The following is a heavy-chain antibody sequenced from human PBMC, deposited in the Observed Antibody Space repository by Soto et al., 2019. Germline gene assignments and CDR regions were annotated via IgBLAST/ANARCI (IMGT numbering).Heavy chain of an antibody. Sequence: QVQLVQSGAEGKKPGASVKVACKASGYTFTSYDINWVRQATGQGLEWMGWMNPNSGNTGYAQKYSGRSKMTRKTSIRTHYMEMTSVRSEATAVYDCARGGGGSYGGGFAYWGQGTLVTVSS. D-gene: IGHD1-26*01. V-gene: IGHV1-8*01. CDR3: ARGGGGSYGGGFAY. CDR1: GYTFTSYD. CDR2: MNPNSGNT. J-gene: IGHJ4*02.